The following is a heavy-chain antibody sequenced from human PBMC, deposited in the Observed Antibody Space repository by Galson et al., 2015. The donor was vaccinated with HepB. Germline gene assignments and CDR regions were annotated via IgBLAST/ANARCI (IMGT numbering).Heavy chain of an antibody. D-gene: IGHD3-16*01. Sequence: SLRLSCAASGFTFGDYGMSWCRQAPGKGLEWVGLIRSEAYGGTTEFAAYVRGRFSISRDDSKSIAYLQMDSLKAEDTAIYYCTRDRRGRSWGVAEGGADNWGQGTLVTVSS. CDR3: TRDRRGRSWGVAEGGADN. J-gene: IGHJ1*01. CDR1: GFTFGDYG. CDR2: IRSEAYGGTT. V-gene: IGHV3-49*03.